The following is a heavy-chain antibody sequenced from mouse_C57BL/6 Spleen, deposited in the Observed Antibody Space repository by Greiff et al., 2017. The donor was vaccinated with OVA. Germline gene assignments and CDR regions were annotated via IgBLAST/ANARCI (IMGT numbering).Heavy chain of an antibody. J-gene: IGHJ3*01. CDR3: AREGAITTGFAY. V-gene: IGHV1-69*01. CDR2: IDPSDSYT. CDR1: GYTFTSYW. D-gene: IGHD1-1*01. Sequence: QVQLQQPGAELVMPGASVKLSCKASGYTFTSYWMHWVKQRPGQGLEWIGEIDPSDSYTNYNQKFKGKSTLTVDKSSSTAYMQISSLTSEDSAVYYCAREGAITTGFAYWGQGTLVTVSA.